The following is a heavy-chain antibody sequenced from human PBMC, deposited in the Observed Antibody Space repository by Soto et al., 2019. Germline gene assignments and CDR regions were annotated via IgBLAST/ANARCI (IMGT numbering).Heavy chain of an antibody. CDR2: IWYDGSNK. Sequence: GGSLRLSCAASGFTFSSYGMHWVRQAPGKGLEWVAVIWYDGSNKYYADSVKGRFTISRDNSKNTLYLQMNSLRAEDTAVYYCARAWWFGELYGMDVWGQGTTVTVSS. CDR3: ARAWWFGELYGMDV. CDR1: GFTFSSYG. V-gene: IGHV3-33*01. D-gene: IGHD3-10*01. J-gene: IGHJ6*02.